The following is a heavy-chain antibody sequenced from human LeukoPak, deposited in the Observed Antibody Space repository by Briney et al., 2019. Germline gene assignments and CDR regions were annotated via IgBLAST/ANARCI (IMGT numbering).Heavy chain of an antibody. CDR1: GFTFSSYW. V-gene: IGHV3-7*01. Sequence: GGSLRLSCAASGFTFSSYWMSWVRQAPGKGLEWVANIKQDGSEKYYVDSVKGRFTNSRDNAKNSLYLQMNSLRAEDTAVYYCARDYYDSSGYTLRANWGQGTLVTVSS. D-gene: IGHD3-22*01. CDR2: IKQDGSEK. J-gene: IGHJ4*02. CDR3: ARDYYDSSGYTLRAN.